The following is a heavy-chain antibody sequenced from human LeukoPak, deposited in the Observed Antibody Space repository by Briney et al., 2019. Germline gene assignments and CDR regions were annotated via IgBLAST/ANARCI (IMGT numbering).Heavy chain of an antibody. CDR3: ARTGGDCSSGLCYYAMDV. J-gene: IGHJ6*02. Sequence: PSETLSLTCTVSGGSISSGSYYWSWIRQPAGKGLEWIGRIYTSGSTNYNPSLRSRVTLSIDMSKNQFSLRLSSVTAADTAVYYCARTGGDCSSGLCYYAMDVWGQGTTVTVS. D-gene: IGHD2-21*02. V-gene: IGHV4-61*02. CDR1: GGSISSGSYY. CDR2: IYTSGST.